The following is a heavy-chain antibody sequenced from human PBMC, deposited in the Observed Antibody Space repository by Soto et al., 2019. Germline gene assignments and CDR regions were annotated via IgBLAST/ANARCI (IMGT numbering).Heavy chain of an antibody. D-gene: IGHD6-6*01. CDR1: GGSITSSSHY. Sequence: PSETLSLTCTVSGGSITSSSHYWGWIRHPPGKGLECIGNIYYDGNTYYNPSLKSRVTISLDTSKNQFSLRLNSVTAADTAVYYCARSSITPRLFMYPFDYWGQGTLVTVSS. CDR3: ARSSITPRLFMYPFDY. V-gene: IGHV4-39*01. CDR2: IYYDGNT. J-gene: IGHJ4*02.